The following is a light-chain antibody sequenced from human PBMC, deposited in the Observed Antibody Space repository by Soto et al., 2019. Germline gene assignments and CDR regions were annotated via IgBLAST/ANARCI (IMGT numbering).Light chain of an antibody. J-gene: IGKJ2*01. Sequence: DIVMTQSPGSLAVSLGETATINCKSSHGVLRRSNSKNLLAWHQQKGGQPPKVFIYWASSRESGVPDRCGGSGSETDFTLTITNLQADDVAVYYCQQYFTTPQAFSPGTKMEI. CDR2: WAS. CDR3: QQYFTTPQA. CDR1: HGVLRRSNSKNL. V-gene: IGKV4-1*01.